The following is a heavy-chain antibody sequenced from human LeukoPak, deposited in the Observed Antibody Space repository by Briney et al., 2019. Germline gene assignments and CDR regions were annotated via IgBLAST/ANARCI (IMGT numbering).Heavy chain of an antibody. CDR3: ARGHSSSSPYYFDY. CDR1: GGSISSGGYY. V-gene: IGHV4-31*03. CDR2: IYYSGSI. Sequence: SETLSLTCTVSGGSISSGGYYWSWIRQHPGTGLEWIGYIYYSGSIYYNPSLKSRVTISVDTSKNQFSLKLSSVTAADTAVYYCARGHSSSSPYYFDYWGQGTLVTVSS. D-gene: IGHD6-6*01. J-gene: IGHJ4*02.